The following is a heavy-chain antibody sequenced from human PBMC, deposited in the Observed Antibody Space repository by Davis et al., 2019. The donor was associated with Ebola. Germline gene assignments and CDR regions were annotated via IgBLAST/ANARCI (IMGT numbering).Heavy chain of an antibody. CDR1: GFTFSSYW. CDR2: FSWNSAGI. CDR3: AKDKGMVGASYFDY. D-gene: IGHD1-26*01. J-gene: IGHJ4*02. Sequence: SLKISCAASGFTFSSYWMSWVRQAPGKGLEWVSGFSWNSAGIGYADSVKGRFTISRDNAKNSLYLQMNSLRPEDTALYYCAKDKGMVGASYFDYWGQGTLVTVSS. V-gene: IGHV3-9*01.